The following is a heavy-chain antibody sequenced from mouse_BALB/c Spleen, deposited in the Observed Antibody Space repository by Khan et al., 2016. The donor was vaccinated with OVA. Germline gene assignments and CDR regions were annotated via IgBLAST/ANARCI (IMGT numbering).Heavy chain of an antibody. Sequence: QVDLQQPGAQLARPGASVKMSCKTSGYTFTSYTLHFIKARPRQVQEWIGYINPSNGYTNSNQNFKDNATLSPGKSSTTAYPQLNSLTSDDSAVYHCVRDGAYHRSDGWFAYWGQGTLVTVSA. CDR2: INPSNGYT. V-gene: IGHV1-4*01. CDR3: VRDGAYHRSDGWFAY. J-gene: IGHJ3*01. CDR1: GYTFTSYT. D-gene: IGHD2-14*01.